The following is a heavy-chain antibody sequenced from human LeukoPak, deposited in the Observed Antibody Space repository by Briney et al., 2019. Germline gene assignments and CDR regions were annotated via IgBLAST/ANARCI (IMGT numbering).Heavy chain of an antibody. CDR3: ARDSSGWGGRFDP. J-gene: IGHJ5*02. V-gene: IGHV1-3*01. Sequence: GASVKVSCKASGYTFTNYTIHWVRQAPGQRLECMGWINAGNGNTKYSQMFQGRVTITRDTSASTAYMELTSLTSEDTAVYYCARDSSGWGGRFDPWGQGTLVTVSS. D-gene: IGHD6-19*01. CDR1: GYTFTNYT. CDR2: INAGNGNT.